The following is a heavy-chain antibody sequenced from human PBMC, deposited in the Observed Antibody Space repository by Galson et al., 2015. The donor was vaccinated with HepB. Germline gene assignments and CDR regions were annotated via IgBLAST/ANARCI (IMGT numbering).Heavy chain of an antibody. CDR2: IKSKTDGGTT. V-gene: IGHV3-15*07. D-gene: IGHD3-10*01. J-gene: IGHJ4*02. Sequence: SLRLSCAASGFTFSNAWMNWVRQAPGKGLEWVGRIKSKTDGGTTDYAAPVKGRFTISRDDSKNTLYLQMNSLKTEDTAVYYCTTWYYYGSGSLFDYWGQGTLVTVSS. CDR3: TTWYYYGSGSLFDY. CDR1: GFTFSNAW.